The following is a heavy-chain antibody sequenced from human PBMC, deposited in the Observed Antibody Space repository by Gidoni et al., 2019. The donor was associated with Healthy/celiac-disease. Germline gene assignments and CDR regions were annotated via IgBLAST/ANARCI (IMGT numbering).Heavy chain of an antibody. CDR2: IYYSGST. D-gene: IGHD3-10*01. V-gene: IGHV4-31*03. CDR3: ARGNQLGAFGESYGMDV. CDR1: GGSISSGGYY. J-gene: IGHJ6*02. Sequence: QVQLQESGPGLVKPSQTLSRTCTVSGGSISSGGYYWSWIRQHPGKGLEWIGYIYYSGSTYYHPSLKSRVTISVDTSKNQFSLKLSSVTAADTAVYYCARGNQLGAFGESYGMDVWGQGTTVTVSS.